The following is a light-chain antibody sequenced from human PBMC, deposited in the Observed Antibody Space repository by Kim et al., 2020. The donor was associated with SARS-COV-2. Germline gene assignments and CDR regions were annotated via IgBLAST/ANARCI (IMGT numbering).Light chain of an antibody. CDR2: GAS. V-gene: IGKV3-20*01. CDR1: QSFGSSY. Sequence: PEESAPPPCRPRQSFGSSYLAWYQQKPPQAPRLLLYGASSRATGIPDRSSGSGSGTDFTLTISRLEPEDFAVYYCQQYGSSPRLTFGGGTRVDIK. CDR3: QQYGSSPRLT. J-gene: IGKJ4*01.